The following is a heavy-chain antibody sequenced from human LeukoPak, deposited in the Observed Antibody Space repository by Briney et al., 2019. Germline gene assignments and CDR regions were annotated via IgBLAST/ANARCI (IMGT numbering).Heavy chain of an antibody. D-gene: IGHD3-10*01. J-gene: IGHJ3*02. CDR1: GFTFSSYS. CDR2: IRYTGTYI. CDR3: ARGAGITGAQKYDAFDI. Sequence: GGSLRLSCAASGFTFSSYSMNWVRQAPGRGLEWVSSIRYTGTYIYYANSVKGRFTISRDNAENSLYLQMDSLRAEDTAVYYCARGAGITGAQKYDAFDIWGQGTMVTVSS. V-gene: IGHV3-21*01.